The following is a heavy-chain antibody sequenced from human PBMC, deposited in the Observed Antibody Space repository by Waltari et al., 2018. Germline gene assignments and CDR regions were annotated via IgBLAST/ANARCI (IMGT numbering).Heavy chain of an antibody. V-gene: IGHV3-30-3*01. Sequence: QVQLVESGGVVVQPGRSLRLSCAASGFTFSSYAMHWVRPSPGKGLEWVAVISYDGSNKYYADSVKGRFTISRDNSKNTLYLQMNSLRAEDTAVYYCARAEVGITMVQGDYWGQGTLVTVSS. CDR3: ARAEVGITMVQGDY. D-gene: IGHD3-10*01. CDR2: ISYDGSNK. CDR1: GFTFSSYA. J-gene: IGHJ4*02.